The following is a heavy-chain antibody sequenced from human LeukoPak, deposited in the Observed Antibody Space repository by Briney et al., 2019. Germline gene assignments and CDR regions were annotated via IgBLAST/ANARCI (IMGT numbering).Heavy chain of an antibody. J-gene: IGHJ4*02. D-gene: IGHD3-16*02. CDR3: ARRLKSSMNFDF. Sequence: GESLKISCEASGYRFICYWIGWVRLTPGKGLEWLGTIFSGDSDTRYSPSFQGQVTISVDRSINTAYLQWTSLRASDTAIYYCARRLKSSMNFDFWGQGTLVTVSS. CDR2: IFSGDSDT. V-gene: IGHV5-51*01. CDR1: GYRFICYW.